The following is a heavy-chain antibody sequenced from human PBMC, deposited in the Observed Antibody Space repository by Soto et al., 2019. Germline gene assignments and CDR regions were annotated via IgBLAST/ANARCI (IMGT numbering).Heavy chain of an antibody. CDR3: ARYMIRWDGDKFDD. Sequence: SETLSLTCAVSGGSISSSNWWSWVRQPPGKGLEWIGEIYHSGSTNYNPSLKSRVTISVDKSKNQFSLKLSSVTAADTAVYYCARYMIRWDGDKFDDWGQGTLVTVSS. V-gene: IGHV4-4*02. CDR1: GGSISSSNW. J-gene: IGHJ4*02. D-gene: IGHD4-17*01. CDR2: IYHSGST.